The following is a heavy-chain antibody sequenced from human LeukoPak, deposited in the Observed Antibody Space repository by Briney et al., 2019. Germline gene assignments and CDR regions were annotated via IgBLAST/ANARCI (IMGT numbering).Heavy chain of an antibody. CDR2: IRSKANSYAT. CDR3: QAYYYDSSGYYSPNY. J-gene: IGHJ4*02. Sequence: GGSLKLSCAASGFTLSGSAMHWVRQASGKGLEWVGRIRSKANSYATAYAASVKGRFTISRDDSKNTAYLQMNSLKTEDTAVYYCQAYYYDSSGYYSPNYWGQGTLVTVSS. V-gene: IGHV3-73*01. CDR1: GFTLSGSA. D-gene: IGHD3-22*01.